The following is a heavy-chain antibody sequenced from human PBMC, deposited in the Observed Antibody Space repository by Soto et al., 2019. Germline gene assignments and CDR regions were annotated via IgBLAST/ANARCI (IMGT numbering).Heavy chain of an antibody. J-gene: IGHJ4*02. CDR1: GFSLSTGGMG. CDR2: IYWDDDK. Sequence: ASGPTLVNPTQTLTLTCTYSGFSLSTGGMGVGWIRQPPGKALEWLALIYWDDDKFYSPSLKSRPTITKDTSENQVVLTMTNMDPVDTATYFCARRVHSRSYGDNYFDYWGQGGLVTSPQ. V-gene: IGHV2-5*02. D-gene: IGHD5-18*01. CDR3: ARRVHSRSYGDNYFDY.